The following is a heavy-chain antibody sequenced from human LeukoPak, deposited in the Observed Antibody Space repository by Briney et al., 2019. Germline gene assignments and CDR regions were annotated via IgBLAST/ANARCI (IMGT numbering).Heavy chain of an antibody. CDR3: ARADLYDMSGYNYY. J-gene: IGHJ4*02. D-gene: IGHD3-22*01. CDR1: GYTFTSYG. V-gene: IGHV1-18*01. Sequence: ASVKLSCKASGYTFTSYGISWVRQAPGQGLEWMGWISAYNGNTNYAQKLQGRVTMTTDKSTSTAYMEMKSLRSDDTAVYYCARADLYDMSGYNYYWGLGTLVTVSS. CDR2: ISAYNGNT.